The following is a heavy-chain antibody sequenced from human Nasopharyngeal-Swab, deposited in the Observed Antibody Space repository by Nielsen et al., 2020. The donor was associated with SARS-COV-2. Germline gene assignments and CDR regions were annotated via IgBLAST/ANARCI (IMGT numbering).Heavy chain of an antibody. CDR3: ARQGYGDYVLSWFDP. V-gene: IGHV5-51*01. CDR2: IYPGDSDT. CDR1: GDSLTSDW. Sequence: SLTIACACCGDSLTSDWIGWGRQLPGKGLEWMGIIYPGDSDTRYSPSFQGQVTISADKSISTAYLQWSSLKASDTAMYYCARQGYGDYVLSWFDPWGQGTLVTVSS. J-gene: IGHJ5*02. D-gene: IGHD4-17*01.